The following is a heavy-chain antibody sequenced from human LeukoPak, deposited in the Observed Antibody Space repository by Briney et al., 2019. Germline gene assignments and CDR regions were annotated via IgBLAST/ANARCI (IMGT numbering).Heavy chain of an antibody. Sequence: SSETLSLTCTVSGSSISSSSYYWSWIRQHPGKGLEWIGYIYYSGSTYYNPSLKSRVTISVDTSKNQFSLKLSSVTAADTAVYYCARVRPLRWLRSGYYFDYWGQGTLVTVSS. V-gene: IGHV4-31*03. CDR2: IYYSGST. CDR3: ARVRPLRWLRSGYYFDY. D-gene: IGHD5-12*01. J-gene: IGHJ4*02. CDR1: GSSISSSSYY.